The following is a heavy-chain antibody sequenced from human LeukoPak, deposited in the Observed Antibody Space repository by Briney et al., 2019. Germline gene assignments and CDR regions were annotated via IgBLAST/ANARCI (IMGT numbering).Heavy chain of an antibody. D-gene: IGHD6-19*01. CDR1: GFTFSGSA. Sequence: GGSLRLSCAASGFTFSGSAMHWVRQASGKGLEWVGRIRSKADSFATSYAASVKGRFTISRDDSKNTAYLQMNSPKIEDTAVYYCTRLPAIAGIAVAGFDYWGQGTLVTVSS. CDR2: IRSKADSFAT. V-gene: IGHV3-73*01. CDR3: TRLPAIAGIAVAGFDY. J-gene: IGHJ4*02.